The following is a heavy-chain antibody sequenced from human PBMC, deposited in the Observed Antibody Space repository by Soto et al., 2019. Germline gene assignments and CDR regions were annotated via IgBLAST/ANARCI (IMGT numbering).Heavy chain of an antibody. Sequence: SLRLSCAASGFTFSSYGMHWVRQAPGKGLEWVAVISYDGSNKYYADSVKGRFTISRANSKNTLYLQMNSLRAEDTAVYYCARYLRSGYFRFDYWGQGTLVTVSS. CDR1: GFTFSSYG. V-gene: IGHV3-30*03. J-gene: IGHJ4*02. CDR3: ARYLRSGYFRFDY. D-gene: IGHD3-3*01. CDR2: ISYDGSNK.